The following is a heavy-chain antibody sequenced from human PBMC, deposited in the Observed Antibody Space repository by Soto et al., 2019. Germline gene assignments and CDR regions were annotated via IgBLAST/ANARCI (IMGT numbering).Heavy chain of an antibody. CDR2: ISGSGGST. D-gene: IGHD1-1*01. CDR1: GFTFSSYA. V-gene: IGHV3-23*01. CDR3: ARDDRRDAYNANSDP. Sequence: EVQLLESGGGLVQPGGSLRLSCAASGFTFSSYAMSWVRQTPGKGLEWVSVISGSGGSTYYADSVKGRFTISRDNSKNTVYLQMNSLRAEDAAVYYCARDDRRDAYNANSDPWGQGTLLTVSS. J-gene: IGHJ5*02.